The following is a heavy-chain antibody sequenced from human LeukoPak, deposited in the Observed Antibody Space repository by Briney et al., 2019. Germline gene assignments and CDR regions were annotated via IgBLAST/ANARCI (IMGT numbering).Heavy chain of an antibody. CDR2: ISESSYHI. CDR1: GFTFNAYS. V-gene: IGHV3-21*01. Sequence: VGSLRLSCAVSGFTFNAYSMMWVRQAPGKGLEWVSSISESSYHIYYADSVKGRFTISRDNAKNSLYLQMNSLRADDTAVYYCARKVPSAQSDFWGQGTLVTVSS. CDR3: ARKVPSAQSDF. J-gene: IGHJ4*02.